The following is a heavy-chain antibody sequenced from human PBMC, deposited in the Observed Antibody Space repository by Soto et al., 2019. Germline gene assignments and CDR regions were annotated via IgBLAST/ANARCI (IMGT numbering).Heavy chain of an antibody. CDR2: IHYNGNT. CDR3: ATLPPRIVVSLLPIPT. J-gene: IGHJ5*02. Sequence: PSETLSLTCTVSGGSISAYSWSWVRQPPGKGLEWIGNIHYNGNTNYSPSLKSRVTMSVDKSNNQFSLRLRSVTAADTAVYYCATLPPRIVVSLLPIPTWGQGILVTVSS. CDR1: GGSISAYS. V-gene: IGHV4-59*12. D-gene: IGHD2-21*01.